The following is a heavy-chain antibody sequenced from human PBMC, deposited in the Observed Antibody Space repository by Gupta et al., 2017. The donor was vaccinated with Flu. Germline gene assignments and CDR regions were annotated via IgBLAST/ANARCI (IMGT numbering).Heavy chain of an antibody. D-gene: IGHD2-15*01. V-gene: IGHV3-48*01. CDR3: TRDPWWGALDL. J-gene: IGHJ3*01. Sequence: YYTDSVKGRFTISRDDARNSLFLQMDSLRAEDTANYYCTRDPWWGALDLWGQGTLVTVSA.